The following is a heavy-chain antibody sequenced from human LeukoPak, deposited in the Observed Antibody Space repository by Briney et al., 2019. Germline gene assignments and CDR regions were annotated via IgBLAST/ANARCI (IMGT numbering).Heavy chain of an antibody. D-gene: IGHD2-15*01. CDR3: ARGMWYPDD. Sequence: SETLSLTCTVSGGSISSYYWSWIRQPPGKGLEWIGYIYYSGSTTYSPSLKSRVTISVDTSKSQFSLKLSSVTAADTAVYYCARGMWYPDDWGQGTLVTVSS. CDR2: IYYSGST. V-gene: IGHV4-59*08. J-gene: IGHJ4*02. CDR1: GGSISSYY.